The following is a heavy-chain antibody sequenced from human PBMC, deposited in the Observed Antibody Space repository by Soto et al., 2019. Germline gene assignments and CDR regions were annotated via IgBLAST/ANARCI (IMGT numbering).Heavy chain of an antibody. Sequence: QVQLVQSGAEVKKPGASVKVSCKASIYTFTTYGISWVRQAPGQGLEWMGWISAYNGNTNYAQKLQGRVTMTTDTSTSTAYMELRSLRSDDTAVYYCARAASNWGRGFYFDYWGQGTLVTVSS. D-gene: IGHD7-27*01. CDR2: ISAYNGNT. J-gene: IGHJ4*02. CDR1: IYTFTTYG. CDR3: ARAASNWGRGFYFDY. V-gene: IGHV1-18*01.